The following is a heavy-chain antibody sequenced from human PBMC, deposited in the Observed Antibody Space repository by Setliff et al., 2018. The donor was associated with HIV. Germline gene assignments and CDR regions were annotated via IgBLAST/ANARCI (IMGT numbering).Heavy chain of an antibody. Sequence: SETLSLTCTVSGGPISTYFWSWVRQTPGKGLEWIGYIYYTGSTSYNPSFRSRVTISVDTSKNQFSLMLDSVTAADTAVYYCARYKCINFACVGFDIWGQGTVVTVSS. CDR2: IYYTGST. V-gene: IGHV4-59*01. D-gene: IGHD3-9*01. CDR3: ARYKCINFACVGFDI. J-gene: IGHJ3*02. CDR1: GGPISTYF.